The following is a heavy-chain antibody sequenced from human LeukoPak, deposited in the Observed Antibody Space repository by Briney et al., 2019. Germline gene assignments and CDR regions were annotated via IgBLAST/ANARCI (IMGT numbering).Heavy chain of an antibody. D-gene: IGHD6-13*01. Sequence: GGSLRLSCAASGFTFSSYALSWVRQAPGKGLEWVSAISGSGGSTYYADSVEGRFTISRDNSKNTLYLQMNSLRAEDTAVYYCAKARIAAAGPFDYWGQGTLVTVSS. CDR2: ISGSGGST. CDR3: AKARIAAAGPFDY. J-gene: IGHJ4*02. V-gene: IGHV3-23*01. CDR1: GFTFSSYA.